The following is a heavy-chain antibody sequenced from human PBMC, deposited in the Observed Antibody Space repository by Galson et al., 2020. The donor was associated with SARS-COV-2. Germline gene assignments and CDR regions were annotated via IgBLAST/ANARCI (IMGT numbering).Heavy chain of an antibody. CDR2: IKRKTDGGTI. CDR3: TTDLHDYGDLDY. D-gene: IGHD4-17*01. Sequence: GESLKISCAGSGFSFSNAWMSWVRQAPGKGLEWVGRIKRKTDGGTIDYAAPVKGRFTISRDDSKNTMYLQMNSLKTEDTAVYYCTTDLHDYGDLDYWGQGTLVTVSS. J-gene: IGHJ4*02. V-gene: IGHV3-15*01. CDR1: GFSFSNAW.